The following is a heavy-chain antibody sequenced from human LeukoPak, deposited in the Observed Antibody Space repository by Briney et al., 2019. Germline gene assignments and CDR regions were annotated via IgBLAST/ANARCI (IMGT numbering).Heavy chain of an antibody. J-gene: IGHJ4*02. D-gene: IGHD3-10*01. CDR3: ARDPYGSIDY. Sequence: PSETLSLTCTVSGGSISSSTYYWGWIRQPPGKGLEWIGSIYYSGSTYYNPSLKSRVTISVDTSKNQFSLKLSSVTAADTAVYYCARDPYGSIDYWGQGTLVTVSS. CDR2: IYYSGST. V-gene: IGHV4-39*07. CDR1: GGSISSSTYY.